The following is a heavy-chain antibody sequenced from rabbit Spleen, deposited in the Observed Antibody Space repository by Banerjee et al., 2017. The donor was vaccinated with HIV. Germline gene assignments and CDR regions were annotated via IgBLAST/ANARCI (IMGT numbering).Heavy chain of an antibody. CDR2: INTATGKP. CDR3: ARDLAGAIGWNFYL. V-gene: IGHV1S40*01. D-gene: IGHD4-1*01. CDR1: GFSLSNNYV. J-gene: IGHJ4*01. Sequence: QSLQESGGGLFQPGGSLALTCKASGFSLSNNYVMCWVRQAPGKGLEWIACINTATGKPVYATWAKGRFTISTTSSTTVTLQMTSLTAADTATYFCARDLAGAIGWNFYLWGPGTLVTVS.